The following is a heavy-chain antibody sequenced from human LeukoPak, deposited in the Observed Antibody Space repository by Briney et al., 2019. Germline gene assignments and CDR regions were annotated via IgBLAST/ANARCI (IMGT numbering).Heavy chain of an antibody. D-gene: IGHD3-22*01. J-gene: IGHJ4*02. CDR2: IWYDGSNK. CDR1: GFTFSSYG. V-gene: IGHV3-33*01. Sequence: PGGSLRLSCAASGFTFSSYGMHWVRQAPGKGLEWVAVIWYDGSNKYIADSVKGRFTISRDNSKNTLYLQMNSLRAEDTAVYYCARDPYYYDSSGYLDFDYWGQGTLVTVSS. CDR3: ARDPYYYDSSGYLDFDY.